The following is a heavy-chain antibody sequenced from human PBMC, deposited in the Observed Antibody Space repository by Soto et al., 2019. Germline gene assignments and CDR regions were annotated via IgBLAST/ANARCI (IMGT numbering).Heavy chain of an antibody. J-gene: IGHJ4*02. D-gene: IGHD1-26*01. CDR3: TTDLGEWERLNVDY. CDR2: IKSKTDGGTT. Sequence: GGSLRLSCAASGFTFSNAWMNWVRQAPGKGLEWVGRIKSKTDGGTTDYAAPVKGRFTISRYDSKNTLYLQMNSLKTEDTAVYYCTTDLGEWERLNVDYWGQGTLVTVSS. CDR1: GFTFSNAW. V-gene: IGHV3-15*07.